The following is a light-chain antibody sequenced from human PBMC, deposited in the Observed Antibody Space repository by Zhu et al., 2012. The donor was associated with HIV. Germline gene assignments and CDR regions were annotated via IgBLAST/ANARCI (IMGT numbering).Light chain of an antibody. CDR1: QSVSSNY. Sequence: EVVLTQSPDTLSLSPGDRATLACRASQSVSSNYLIWYQQKPGQAPRPLIYGASDRASGVPDRFSGSGSGTDFTLSISRLEPKDFAVYYCHQYDNSWTFGQGTKV. V-gene: IGKV3-20*01. CDR3: HQYDNSWT. J-gene: IGKJ1*01. CDR2: GAS.